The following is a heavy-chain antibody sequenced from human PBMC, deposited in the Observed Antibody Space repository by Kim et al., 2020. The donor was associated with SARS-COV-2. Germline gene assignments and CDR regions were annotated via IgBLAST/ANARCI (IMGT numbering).Heavy chain of an antibody. CDR2: IWYDGSNK. V-gene: IGHV3-33*08. J-gene: IGHJ6*02. D-gene: IGHD5-18*01. CDR1: GFTFSSYG. CDR3: ARDGGYSYGDSNYYYYGMDV. Sequence: GGSLRLSCAASGFTFSSYGMHWVRQAPGKGLEWVAVIWYDGSNKYYADSVKGRFTISRDNSKNTLYLQMNSPRAEDTAVYYCARDGGYSYGDSNYYYYGMDVWGQGTTVTVSS.